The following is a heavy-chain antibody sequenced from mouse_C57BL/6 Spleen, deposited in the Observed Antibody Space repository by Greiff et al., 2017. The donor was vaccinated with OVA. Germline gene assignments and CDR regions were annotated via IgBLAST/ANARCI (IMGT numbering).Heavy chain of an antibody. CDR3: TGLDDGYYGWYFDV. J-gene: IGHJ1*03. Sequence: EVKLMESGGGLVQPGGSMKLSCVASGFTFSNYWMNWVRQSPEKGLEWVAQIRLKSDNYATHYAESVKGRFTISRDDSKSSVYLQMNNLRAEDTGIYYCTGLDDGYYGWYFDVWGTGTTVTVSS. CDR2: IRLKSDNYAT. CDR1: GFTFSNYW. V-gene: IGHV6-3*01. D-gene: IGHD2-3*01.